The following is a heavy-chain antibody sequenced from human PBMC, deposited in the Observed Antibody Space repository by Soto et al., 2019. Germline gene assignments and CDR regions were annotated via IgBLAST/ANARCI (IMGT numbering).Heavy chain of an antibody. J-gene: IGHJ4*01. V-gene: IGHV3-15*07. CDR1: GFTFSNAW. D-gene: IGHD3-22*01. CDR2: VKSKNDGGTT. CDR3: TTDSYITSIIVRFDY. Sequence: VQLVESGGGLVKPGGSLRLSCAASGFTFSNAWINWVRQAPGKGLEWVGRVKSKNDGGTTDFAAPVKGRFAISRDDSKNMVYLEMNSLQTEDTAIYYCTTDSYITSIIVRFDYWGHGTLVTVSS.